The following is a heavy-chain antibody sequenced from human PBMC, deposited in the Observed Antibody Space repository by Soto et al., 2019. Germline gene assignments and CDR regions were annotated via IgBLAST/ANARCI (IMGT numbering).Heavy chain of an antibody. D-gene: IGHD6-6*01. J-gene: IGHJ5*02. Sequence: GRSLRLSCAASGFIFNNYWMHWVRQVPGKGLMWVSAISGSGGSTYYADSVKGRFTISRDNSKNTLYLQMNSLRAEDTAVYYCAKDLKVGGLAARHKMNWFDPWGQGTLVTLSS. CDR1: GFIFNNYW. CDR3: AKDLKVGGLAARHKMNWFDP. V-gene: IGHV3-23*01. CDR2: ISGSGGST.